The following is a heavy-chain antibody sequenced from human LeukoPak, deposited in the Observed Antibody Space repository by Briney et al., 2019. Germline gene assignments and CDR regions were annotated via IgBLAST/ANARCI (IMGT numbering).Heavy chain of an antibody. Sequence: SGTLSLTCTVSGDYINSYFWSWIRQAPGKGLEWIGNINHSGSTNYNPSLKSRVTISVDTSKNQFSLKLSSVTAADTAVYYCARASPNYYYGMDVWGQGTTVTVSS. CDR1: GDYINSYF. J-gene: IGHJ6*02. CDR3: ARASPNYYYGMDV. V-gene: IGHV4-59*01. CDR2: INHSGST.